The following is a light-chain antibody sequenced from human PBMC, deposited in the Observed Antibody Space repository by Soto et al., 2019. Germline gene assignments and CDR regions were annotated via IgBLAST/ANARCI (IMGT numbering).Light chain of an antibody. Sequence: QSALTQPPSVSGSPGQSVAISCTGTSSDVGSYNRVSWYQQSPGTAPKLMIYDVSNRPSGVPDRFSGSKSGNTASLTISGLQAEDDAEYYCSSYTSSSTYVFGTGTKVTVL. V-gene: IGLV2-18*02. CDR1: SSDVGSYNR. J-gene: IGLJ1*01. CDR2: DVS. CDR3: SSYTSSSTYV.